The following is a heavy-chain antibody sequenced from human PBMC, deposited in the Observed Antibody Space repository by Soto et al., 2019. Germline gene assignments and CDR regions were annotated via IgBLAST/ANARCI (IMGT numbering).Heavy chain of an antibody. V-gene: IGHV1-46*01. CDR2: INPSDGKT. Sequence: ASVKVSCKASGYTFTSYYMHWVRQAPGQGLEWMGEINPSDGKTSYAQKFQGRVTMTEDTSTDTAYMELSSLRSEDTAVYYCATKDALPNCSGGSCYKDPWFDPWGQGTLVTVSS. CDR1: GYTFTSYY. CDR3: ATKDALPNCSGGSCYKDPWFDP. J-gene: IGHJ5*02. D-gene: IGHD2-15*01.